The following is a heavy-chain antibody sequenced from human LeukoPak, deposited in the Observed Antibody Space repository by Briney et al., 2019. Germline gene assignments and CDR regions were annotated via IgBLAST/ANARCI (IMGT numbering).Heavy chain of an antibody. CDR3: AKQELAVAGTGGRAFDI. CDR2: ISYEGSNK. V-gene: IGHV3-30*18. Sequence: GGSLRLSCAASGFTFSSYGMHWVRQAPGKGLEWVAVISYEGSNKYYADSVKGRFTISRDNSKNTLYLQMNSLRAEDTAVYYCAKQELAVAGTGGRAFDIWGQGTMVTVSS. CDR1: GFTFSSYG. D-gene: IGHD6-19*01. J-gene: IGHJ3*02.